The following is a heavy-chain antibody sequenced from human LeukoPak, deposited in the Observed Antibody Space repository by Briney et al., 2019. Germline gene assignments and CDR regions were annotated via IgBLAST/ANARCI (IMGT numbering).Heavy chain of an antibody. J-gene: IGHJ4*02. D-gene: IGHD1-26*01. CDR2: ISYDGSNK. V-gene: IGHV3-30*03. CDR1: GFTFSSYG. CDR3: AREGIVGATAYFDY. Sequence: GGSLRLSCAASGFTFSSYGMHWVRQAPGKGLEWVAVISYDGSNKYYADSVKGRFTISRDNSKNTLYLQMNSLRAEDTAVYYCAREGIVGATAYFDYWGQGTLVTVSS.